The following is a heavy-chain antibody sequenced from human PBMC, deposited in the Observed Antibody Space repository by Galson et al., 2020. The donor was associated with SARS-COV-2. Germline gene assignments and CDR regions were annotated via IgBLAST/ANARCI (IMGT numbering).Heavy chain of an antibody. V-gene: IGHV3-30*01. CDR2: ISYDGSNK. J-gene: IGHJ4*02. CDR1: GFTFSSYA. D-gene: IGHD6-19*01. CDR3: AREGYSSGLLDY. Sequence: GGSLRLSCAASGFTFSSYAMHWVRQAPGKGLEWVAVISYDGSNKYYADSVKGRFTISRDNSKNTLYLQMNSLGAEDTAVYYCAREGYSSGLLDYWGQGTLVTVSS.